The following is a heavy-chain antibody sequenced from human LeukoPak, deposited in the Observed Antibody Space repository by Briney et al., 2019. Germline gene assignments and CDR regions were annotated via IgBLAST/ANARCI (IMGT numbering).Heavy chain of an antibody. V-gene: IGHV1-46*01. Sequence: GASVKVSCKASGYTFTSYYMHWVRQAPGQGLEWMGIINPSGANTIYAQKFQGRVTMTRDMSTSTVYMELSSLRSEDTAMYYCARVESWEHSGSSQDAFDIWGQGTVVTVSS. CDR3: ARVESWEHSGSSQDAFDI. J-gene: IGHJ3*02. CDR1: GYTFTSYY. D-gene: IGHD1-26*01. CDR2: INPSGANT.